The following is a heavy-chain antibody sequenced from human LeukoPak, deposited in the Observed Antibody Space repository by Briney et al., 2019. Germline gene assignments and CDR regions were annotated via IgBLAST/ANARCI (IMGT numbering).Heavy chain of an antibody. CDR2: INHSGST. J-gene: IGHJ3*02. Sequence: SETLSLTCAVYGGSFSGYYWSWIRQPPGKGLEWIGEINHSGSTNYIPSLKSRVTISVDTSKNQFSLKLSSVTAADTAVYYCARQSPLAYCGADCYLDGFDIWGQGTMVTVSS. CDR1: GGSFSGYY. D-gene: IGHD2-21*02. CDR3: ARQSPLAYCGADCYLDGFDI. V-gene: IGHV4-34*01.